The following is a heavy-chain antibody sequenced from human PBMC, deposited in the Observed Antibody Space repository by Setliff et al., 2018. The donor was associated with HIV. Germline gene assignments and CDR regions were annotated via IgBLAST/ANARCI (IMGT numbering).Heavy chain of an antibody. CDR1: GGSISSHY. CDR2: IYYSGGT. D-gene: IGHD6-6*01. Sequence: LSLPCTVSGGSISSHYWGWIRQPPGKGLEWIGSIYYSGGTFYQPSLSGRVTISVDSSKNQFFLSLTSVTAADTAVYYCTRREYTWGQGKLVTVSS. CDR3: TRREYT. J-gene: IGHJ4*02. V-gene: IGHV4-39*01.